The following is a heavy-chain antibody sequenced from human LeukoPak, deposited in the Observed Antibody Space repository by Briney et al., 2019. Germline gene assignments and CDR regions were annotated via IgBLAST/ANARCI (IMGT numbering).Heavy chain of an antibody. CDR1: GYTFTRYG. CDR3: ERDNDSRDPPHFDY. J-gene: IGHJ4*02. D-gene: IGHD3-16*01. CDR2: ISPNNGST. V-gene: IGHV1-18*01. Sequence: ASVKVSCKASGYTFTRYGITWVRQAPGQGLETMGWISPNNGSTNYAQKFRGRVTITADKSTRTAYMELSSLRSEDTAVYYCERDNDSRDPPHFDYWGQGTMVTVSS.